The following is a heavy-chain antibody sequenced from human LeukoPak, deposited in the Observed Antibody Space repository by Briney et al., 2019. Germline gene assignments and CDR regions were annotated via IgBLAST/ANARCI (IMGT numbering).Heavy chain of an antibody. V-gene: IGHV3-23*01. J-gene: IGHJ4*02. CDR3: AKSPYGLGSYAIAGDY. CDR1: GFTFSSYA. D-gene: IGHD3-10*01. CDR2: ISGTGSST. Sequence: GGSLRLSCAASGFTFSSYAMSWVRQAPGKGLDWVSAISGTGSSTYSADYVKGRFTISRDNSKNTLYLQMNTLRAEDTAVYYCAKSPYGLGSYAIAGDYWGQGTLVTVSS.